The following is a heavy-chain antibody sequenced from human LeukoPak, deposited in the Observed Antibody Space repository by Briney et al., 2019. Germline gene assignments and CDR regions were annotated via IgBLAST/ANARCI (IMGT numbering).Heavy chain of an antibody. Sequence: SQTLSLTCTVSGGSISSVIYYWNWIRQPAGKGLEWIGRIYTSGSTNYNPSLKSRVTISVDTSKNQFSLKLSSVTAADTAVYYCAREVYYGSGSYYNWFDPWGQGTLVTVSS. D-gene: IGHD3-10*01. V-gene: IGHV4-61*02. CDR3: AREVYYGSGSYYNWFDP. CDR2: IYTSGST. CDR1: GGSISSVIYY. J-gene: IGHJ5*02.